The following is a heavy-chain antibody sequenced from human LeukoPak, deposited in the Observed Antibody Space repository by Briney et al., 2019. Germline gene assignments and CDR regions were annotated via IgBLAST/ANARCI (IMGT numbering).Heavy chain of an antibody. CDR1: GGTFSSYA. D-gene: IGHD3-3*01. Sequence: SVKVSCKASGGTFSSYAISWVRQAPGQGLEWMGGITPIFGTANYAQKFQGRVTITTDESTSTAYMELSSLRSEDTAVYYCARGGDYDFWSGYRRRGYYYYMDVWGKGTTVTVSS. CDR3: ARGGDYDFWSGYRRRGYYYYMDV. J-gene: IGHJ6*03. CDR2: ITPIFGTA. V-gene: IGHV1-69*05.